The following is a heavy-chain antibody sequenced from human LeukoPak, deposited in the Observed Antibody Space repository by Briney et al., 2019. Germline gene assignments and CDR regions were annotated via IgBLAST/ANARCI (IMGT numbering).Heavy chain of an antibody. CDR1: GGSISSSSYY. V-gene: IGHV4-39*07. J-gene: IGHJ4*02. CDR2: IYYSGST. Sequence: KSSETLSLTCTVSGGSISSSSYYWGWIRQPPGKGLEWIGSIYYSGSTYYNPSLKSRVTISVDTSKNQFSLKLSSVTAADTAVYYCARDGGVYWGQGTLVTVSS. CDR3: ARDGGVY. D-gene: IGHD3-16*01.